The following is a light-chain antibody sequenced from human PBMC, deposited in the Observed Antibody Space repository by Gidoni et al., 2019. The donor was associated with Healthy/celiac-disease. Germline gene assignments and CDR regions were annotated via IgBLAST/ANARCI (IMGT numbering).Light chain of an antibody. CDR3: QQSYSTPSS. J-gene: IGKJ2*04. V-gene: IGKV1-39*01. CDR2: DAS. CDR1: QSISSY. Sequence: IQMTQSPSSLSSSVGDRVTITCRASQSISSYLNWYQQKPGKAPKLLIYDASSLQSGVPSRFSGSGSGTDFTLTISSLQPEDFATDYCQQSYSTPSSFGQXTKLEIK.